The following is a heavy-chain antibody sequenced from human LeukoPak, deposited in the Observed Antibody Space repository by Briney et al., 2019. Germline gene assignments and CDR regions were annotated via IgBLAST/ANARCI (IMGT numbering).Heavy chain of an antibody. J-gene: IGHJ4*02. CDR3: AREGSSTSCYDY. Sequence: ASVKVSCKASGYTFTGYYTHWVRQAPGQGLEWMGWINPNSGGTNYAQKFQGRVTMTRDTSISTAYMELSRLRSDDTAVYYCAREGSSTSCYDYWGQGTLVTVSS. CDR1: GYTFTGYY. CDR2: INPNSGGT. V-gene: IGHV1-2*02. D-gene: IGHD2-2*01.